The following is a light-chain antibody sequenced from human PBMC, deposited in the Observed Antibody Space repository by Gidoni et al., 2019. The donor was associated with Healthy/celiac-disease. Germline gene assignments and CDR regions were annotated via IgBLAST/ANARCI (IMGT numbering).Light chain of an antibody. Sequence: IEMTQSPSSLSASVGDRVTITCRASQSISSYLNWYQQKPGKAPKLLVYAASSLQSGIPSRFSGSGSGTDFTLTIGSLQPEGFATYYCQQSYSTPFTFGPRTKVDIK. CDR2: AAS. CDR1: QSISSY. V-gene: IGKV1-39*01. J-gene: IGKJ3*01. CDR3: QQSYSTPFT.